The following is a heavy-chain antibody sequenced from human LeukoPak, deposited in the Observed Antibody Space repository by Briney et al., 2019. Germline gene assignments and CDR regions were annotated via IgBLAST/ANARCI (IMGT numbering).Heavy chain of an antibody. V-gene: IGHV1-24*01. D-gene: IGHD3-22*01. CDR3: ASPKPLYYDSSGYVFDY. CDR1: GYTLTELS. J-gene: IGHJ4*02. CDR2: FDPEDGET. Sequence: ASVKVSCKVSGYTLTELSMHWVRQAPGKGLEWMGGFDPEDGETIYAQKFQGRVTMTEDTSTDTAYMGLSSLRSEDTAVYYCASPKPLYYDSSGYVFDYWGQGTLVTVSS.